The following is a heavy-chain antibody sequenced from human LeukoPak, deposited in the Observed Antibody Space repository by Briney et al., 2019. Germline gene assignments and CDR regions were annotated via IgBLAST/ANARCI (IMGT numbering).Heavy chain of an antibody. CDR2: INAGNGNT. CDR1: GYTFTSYA. D-gene: IGHD3-3*01. CDR3: ARARYETRIWPKSRYDYYHYMDV. Sequence: VASVKVSCKASGYTFTSYALHWVRQAPGQRLEWMGWINAGNGNTKYSQEFQDRVTITRDTSASTAYMELSSLRSEDMAVYYCARARYETRIWPKSRYDYYHYMDVWGKGTTVTVSS. V-gene: IGHV1-3*03. J-gene: IGHJ6*03.